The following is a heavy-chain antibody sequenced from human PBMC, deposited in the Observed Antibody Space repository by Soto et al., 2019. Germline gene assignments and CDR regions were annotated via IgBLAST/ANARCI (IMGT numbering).Heavy chain of an antibody. CDR3: AREYYGLLTGYYPDY. J-gene: IGHJ4*02. D-gene: IGHD3-9*01. V-gene: IGHV3-74*01. CDR1: GFPFSSYW. Sequence: VQLVESGGDLVQRGGSLRLSCAASGFPFSSYWMHWVRHTPGKGLDWVARISGDGVTTYYADSVTGRFTVSRDNAKNTLSLQVSGMRAVDTAVYYCAREYYGLLTGYYPDYGGRGTLVSVSS. CDR2: ISGDGVTT.